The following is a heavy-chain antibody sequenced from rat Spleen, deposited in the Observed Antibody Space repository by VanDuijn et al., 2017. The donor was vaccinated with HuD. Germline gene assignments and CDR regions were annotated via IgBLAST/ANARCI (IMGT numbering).Heavy chain of an antibody. CDR2: IWTGGGT. D-gene: IGHD1-7*01. CDR3: ARDPDDKYYWYFDF. V-gene: IGHV2-43*01. Sequence: QVQLKESGPGLVQPSQTLSLTCTVSGSSLTSYHVSWIRQTPGKGLDWMGVIWTGGGTRYNSALKSRLSINRDTSKSQVFLKMNSLLTEDTAIYFCARDPDDKYYWYFDFWGPGTMVTVSS. CDR1: GSSLTSYH. J-gene: IGHJ1*01.